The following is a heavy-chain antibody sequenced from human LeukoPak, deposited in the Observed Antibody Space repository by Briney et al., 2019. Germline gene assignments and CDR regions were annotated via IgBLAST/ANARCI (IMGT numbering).Heavy chain of an antibody. V-gene: IGHV3-15*07. CDR1: GFNFNNAW. J-gene: IGHJ4*02. D-gene: IGHD6-19*01. Sequence: GGSLRLSCTTTGFNFNNAWMNWVRQAPGKGLEWVGRIKSRTDGGTTVYSAPVKGGFTISRDDSKSTLYLQMNSLKIEDTAVYYCAREYPPRNGAVAGPYFDYWGQGTLVTVSS. CDR2: IKSRTDGGTT. CDR3: AREYPPRNGAVAGPYFDY.